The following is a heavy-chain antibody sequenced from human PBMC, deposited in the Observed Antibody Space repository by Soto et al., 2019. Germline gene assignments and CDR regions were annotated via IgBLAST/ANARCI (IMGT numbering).Heavy chain of an antibody. V-gene: IGHV3-30*18. Sequence: QVQLVESGGGVVQPGRSLRLSCAASGFTFSSYGMHWVRQAPGKGLEWVGVISYDGSNKYYADSVKGRFTISRDNSKNTLYLQMNSLRAEDTAVYYCAKREVVAATTSNLAYGMDVWGQGTTVTVSS. J-gene: IGHJ6*02. CDR1: GFTFSSYG. CDR3: AKREVVAATTSNLAYGMDV. CDR2: ISYDGSNK. D-gene: IGHD2-15*01.